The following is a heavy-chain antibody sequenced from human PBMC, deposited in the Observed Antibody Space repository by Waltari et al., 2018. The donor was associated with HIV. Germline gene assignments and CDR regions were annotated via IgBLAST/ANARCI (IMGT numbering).Heavy chain of an antibody. CDR1: GYTFTSYG. V-gene: IGHV1-18*01. CDR3: ARVDYCSSTSCYTPGANWFDP. CDR2: FSAYNGNT. Sequence: QVQLVQSGAEVKKPGASVKVSCKASGYTFTSYGISWVRQAPGQGLEWMGWFSAYNGNTNYAQKLQGRVTMTTDTSTSTAYMELRSLRSDDTAVYYCARVDYCSSTSCYTPGANWFDPWGQGTLVTVSS. D-gene: IGHD2-2*02. J-gene: IGHJ5*02.